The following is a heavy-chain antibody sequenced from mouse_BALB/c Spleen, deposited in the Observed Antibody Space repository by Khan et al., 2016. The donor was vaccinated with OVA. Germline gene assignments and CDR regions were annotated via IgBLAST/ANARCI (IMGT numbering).Heavy chain of an antibody. Sequence: EVKLLESGPGLVKPSQSLSLTCTVTGYSITSGYGWNWIRQFPGNKLEWMGYLSYSGSTNYNTSLKSRISITRDTTKNQFFLQLNSVTTEDTATYYCARTARIKYWGQGTTLTVSS. CDR2: LSYSGST. D-gene: IGHD1-2*01. CDR1: GYSITSGYG. J-gene: IGHJ2*01. V-gene: IGHV3-2*02. CDR3: ARTARIKY.